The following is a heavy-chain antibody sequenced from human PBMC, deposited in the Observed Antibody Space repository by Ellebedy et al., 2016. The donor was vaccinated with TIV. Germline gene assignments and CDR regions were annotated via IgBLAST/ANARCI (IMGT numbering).Heavy chain of an antibody. Sequence: GESLKISXAASGFTFSSYAMHWVRQAPGKGLEWVAVISYDGSNKYYADSVKGRFTISRDNSKNTLYLQMNSLRAEDTAVYYCARDPCSGGSCYSIRGMDVWGQGTTVTVSS. CDR3: ARDPCSGGSCYSIRGMDV. D-gene: IGHD2-15*01. CDR1: GFTFSSYA. CDR2: ISYDGSNK. V-gene: IGHV3-30*04. J-gene: IGHJ6*02.